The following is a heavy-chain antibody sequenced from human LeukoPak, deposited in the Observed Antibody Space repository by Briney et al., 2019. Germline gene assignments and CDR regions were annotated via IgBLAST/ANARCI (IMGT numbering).Heavy chain of an antibody. D-gene: IGHD2-2*01. CDR3: ARGRYQLPNDY. J-gene: IGHJ4*02. CDR2: ITTTGAGT. Sequence: PGGSLRLSCAASGFTFSSYAMNWVRQAPGKGLEWVSAITTTGAGTFYADSVKGRFTISRDNSKNTLFLQMNSLRADDTAVYYCARGRYQLPNDYWGQGTLVTVSS. V-gene: IGHV3-23*01. CDR1: GFTFSSYA.